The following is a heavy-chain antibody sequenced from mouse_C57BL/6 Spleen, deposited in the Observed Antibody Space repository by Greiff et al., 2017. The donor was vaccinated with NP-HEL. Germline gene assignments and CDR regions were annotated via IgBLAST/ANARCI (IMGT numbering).Heavy chain of an antibody. CDR1: GYTFTDYE. CDR3: TRQGWFAY. J-gene: IGHJ3*01. CDR2: IDPETGGT. Sequence: QVQLKQSGAELVRPGASVTLSCKASGYTFTDYEMHWVKQTPVHGLEWIGAIDPETGGTDYNQKFKGKAILTADKSSSTAYMELRSLTSEDYAVYYCTRQGWFAYWGQGTLVTVSA. V-gene: IGHV1-15*01.